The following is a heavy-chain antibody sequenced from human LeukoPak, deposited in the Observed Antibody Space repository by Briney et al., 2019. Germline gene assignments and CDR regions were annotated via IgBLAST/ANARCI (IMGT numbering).Heavy chain of an antibody. CDR2: ISSSGSTI. J-gene: IGHJ4*02. CDR3: ARARITMVRGGVRGCYFDY. V-gene: IGHV3-48*04. Sequence: GESLKISCAASGFTFSSYSMNWVRQAPGKGLEWVSYISSSGSTIYYADSVKGRFTISRDNAKNSLYLQMNSLRAEDTAVYYCARARITMVRGGVRGCYFDYWGQGTLVTVSS. D-gene: IGHD3-10*01. CDR1: GFTFSSYS.